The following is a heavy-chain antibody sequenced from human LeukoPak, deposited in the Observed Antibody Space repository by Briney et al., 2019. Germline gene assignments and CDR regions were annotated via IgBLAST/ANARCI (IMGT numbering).Heavy chain of an antibody. Sequence: ASVKVSCKASGYTFTGYYMHWVRQAPGQGLEWMGWINPNSGGTNYAQKFQGRVTMTRDTSISAAYMELSRLRSDDTAVYYCARVRITMVRGVIYGMDVWGQGTTVTVSS. CDR2: INPNSGGT. CDR3: ARVRITMVRGVIYGMDV. J-gene: IGHJ6*02. D-gene: IGHD3-10*01. CDR1: GYTFTGYY. V-gene: IGHV1-2*02.